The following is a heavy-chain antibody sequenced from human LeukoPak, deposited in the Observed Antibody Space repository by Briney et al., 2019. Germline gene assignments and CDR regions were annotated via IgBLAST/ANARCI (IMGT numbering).Heavy chain of an antibody. D-gene: IGHD3-10*01. V-gene: IGHV1-69*06. Sequence: GASVKVSCKASGYTFTSYGISWVRQAPGQGLEWMGGIIPIFGTANYAQKFQGRVTITADKSTSTAYMELSSLRSEDTAVYYCARSGYGSGRYGIFDYWGQGTLVTVSS. CDR1: GYTFTSYG. CDR2: IIPIFGTA. CDR3: ARSGYGSGRYGIFDY. J-gene: IGHJ4*02.